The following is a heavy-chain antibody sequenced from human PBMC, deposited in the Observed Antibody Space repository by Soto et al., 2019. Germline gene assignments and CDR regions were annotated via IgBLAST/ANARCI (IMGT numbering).Heavy chain of an antibody. Sequence: QVQLVESGGGVVQPGRSLRLSCAASGFTFSDYAMYWVRQAPGKGLEWVALIAYDGSNPYYANSVEGRFSISRDNSKNTLYLQMNSLRADDTAIYYCAKDIVPWLVRQVFDSWGQGTLVTVSS. CDR1: GFTFSDYA. CDR3: AKDIVPWLVRQVFDS. J-gene: IGHJ4*02. V-gene: IGHV3-30*18. D-gene: IGHD6-19*01. CDR2: IAYDGSNP.